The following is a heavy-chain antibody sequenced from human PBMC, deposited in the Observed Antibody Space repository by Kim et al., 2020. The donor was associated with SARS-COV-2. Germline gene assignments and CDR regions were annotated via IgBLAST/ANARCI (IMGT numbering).Heavy chain of an antibody. CDR3: AKAGYCSSTSCYEYFQH. Sequence: ASVKVSCKASGYTFTGYYMHWVRQAPGQGLEWMGWINPNSGGTNYAQKFQGRVTMTRDTSINTAYMELSRLRSDDTAVYYCAKAGYCSSTSCYEYFQHWGQGTLVTVSS. D-gene: IGHD2-2*01. CDR2: INPNSGGT. V-gene: IGHV1-2*02. CDR1: GYTFTGYY. J-gene: IGHJ1*01.